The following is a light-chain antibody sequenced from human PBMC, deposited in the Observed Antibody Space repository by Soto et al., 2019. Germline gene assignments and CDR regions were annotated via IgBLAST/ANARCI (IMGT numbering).Light chain of an antibody. CDR3: CSFTGTSTS. J-gene: IGLJ2*01. V-gene: IGLV2-11*01. Sequence: QSALTQPRSVSGSPGQSVTISCTGTSSDVGRYNYVSWYQQHPGKAPKLMVYDVNKRPSGVPDRFSGSKSGNTASLAISGLQAEDEADYYCCSFTGTSTSFGGGTQLTVL. CDR2: DVN. CDR1: SSDVGRYNY.